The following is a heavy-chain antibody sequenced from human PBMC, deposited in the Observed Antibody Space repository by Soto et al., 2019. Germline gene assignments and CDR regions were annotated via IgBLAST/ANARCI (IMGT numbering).Heavy chain of an antibody. CDR1: GFTFSSYA. J-gene: IGHJ3*02. V-gene: IGHV3-23*01. D-gene: IGHD3-10*01. CDR2: ISGSGGST. Sequence: PGGSLRLSCSASGFTFSSYAMSWVRQAPGKGLEWVSAISGSGGSTYYADSVKGRFTISRDNSKNTLYLQMNSLRAEDMAVYYCAKDQVLLLWFGEPSDAFDIWGQGTMVTVSS. CDR3: AKDQVLLLWFGEPSDAFDI.